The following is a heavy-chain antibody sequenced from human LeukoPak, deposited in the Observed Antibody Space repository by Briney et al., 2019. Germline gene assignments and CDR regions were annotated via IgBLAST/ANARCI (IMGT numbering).Heavy chain of an antibody. Sequence: PGGSLRLSCSASGFTFTNYGMSWVRQAPGKGLEWVSGLSGSGDGQFYADSVEDRFTISRDISKHIWYLQMNSLRAEDTAVYYCAKGCQCPSGLSSWFDPRGQGTLVAVSS. D-gene: IGHD1-14*01. J-gene: IGHJ5*02. CDR1: GFTFTNYG. CDR2: LSGSGDGQ. V-gene: IGHV3-23*01. CDR3: AKGCQCPSGLSSWFDP.